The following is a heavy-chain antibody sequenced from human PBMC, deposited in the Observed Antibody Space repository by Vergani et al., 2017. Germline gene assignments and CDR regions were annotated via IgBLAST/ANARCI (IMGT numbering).Heavy chain of an antibody. D-gene: IGHD2-15*01. CDR2: INPNSGGT. V-gene: IGHV1-2*02. CDR1: GYTFTGYY. Sequence: QVQLVQSGAEVKKPGASVKVSCKASGYTFTGYYMHWVRQAPGQGLEWMGWINPNSGGTNYAQKFQGRVTMTRDTSISTADMELSRLRSDDTAVYYCAVRGEYCSGGSCYYFDYWGQGTLVTVSS. CDR3: AVRGEYCSGGSCYYFDY. J-gene: IGHJ4*02.